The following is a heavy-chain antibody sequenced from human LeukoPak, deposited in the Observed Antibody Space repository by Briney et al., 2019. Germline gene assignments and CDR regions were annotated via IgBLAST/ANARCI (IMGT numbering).Heavy chain of an antibody. D-gene: IGHD2-2*01. J-gene: IGHJ5*02. CDR1: GGSLSGSY. CDR3: ARDAGMPPSSWFDP. CDR2: INDSGST. V-gene: IGHV4-34*01. Sequence: KTSETLSLTCAVSGGSLSGSYWSWIRQAPGKGLEWIGEINDSGSTNQSPSLKSRVTISVDTSKKQFSLELNSVTAADSAIYYCARDAGMPPSSWFDPWGRESWSPPPQ.